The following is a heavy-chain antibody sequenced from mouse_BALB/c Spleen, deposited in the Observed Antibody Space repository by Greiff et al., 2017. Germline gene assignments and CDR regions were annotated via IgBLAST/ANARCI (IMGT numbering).Heavy chain of an antibody. J-gene: IGHJ3*01. CDR3: ARHEEAYDGSSYKFAY. V-gene: IGHV1-62-2*01. CDR1: GYTFTEYT. CDR2: FYPGSGSI. D-gene: IGHD1-1*01. Sequence: QVHVKQSGAELVKPGASVKLSCKASGYTFTEYTIHWVKQRSGQGLEWIGWFYPGSGSIKYNEKFKDKATLTADKSSSTVYMELSRLTSEDSAVYFCARHEEAYDGSSYKFAYWGQGTLVTVSA.